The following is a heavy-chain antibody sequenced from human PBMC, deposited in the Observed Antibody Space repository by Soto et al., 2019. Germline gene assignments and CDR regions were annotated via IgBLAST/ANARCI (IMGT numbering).Heavy chain of an antibody. J-gene: IGHJ6*03. D-gene: IGHD3-10*01. V-gene: IGHV1-24*01. CDR3: ATSYYYGSGSYYNKNYYYYYYMDV. CDR2: FDPEDGET. CDR1: GYTLTELS. Sequence: QVQLVQSGAEVKKPGASVKVSCKVSGYTLTELSMHWVRQAPGKGLEWMGGFDPEDGETIYAQKFQGRVTMTEDTSTDTAYMELSSLRSEDTAVYYCATSYYYGSGSYYNKNYYYYYYMDVWGKGTTVTVSS.